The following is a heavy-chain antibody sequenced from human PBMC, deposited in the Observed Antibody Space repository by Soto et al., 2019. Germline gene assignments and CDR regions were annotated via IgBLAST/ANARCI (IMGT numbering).Heavy chain of an antibody. Sequence: PGGSLRLSCVASGFTFSTYTMSWVRQAPGKGLEWVSAISGSGGSTYYADSVKGRFTISRDNSKNTLFLQMNSLGAGDTAVYYCAKVAVPGVTLIWFDPWGQGTLVTVSS. CDR3: AKVAVPGVTLIWFDP. CDR1: GFTFSTYT. J-gene: IGHJ5*02. V-gene: IGHV3-23*01. D-gene: IGHD3-10*02. CDR2: ISGSGGST.